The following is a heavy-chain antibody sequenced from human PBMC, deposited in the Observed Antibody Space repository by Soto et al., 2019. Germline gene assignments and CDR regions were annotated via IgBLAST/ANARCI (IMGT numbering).Heavy chain of an antibody. V-gene: IGHV4-30-4*01. CDR3: ARAPVGLDTISYFDY. D-gene: IGHD3-3*01. J-gene: IGHJ4*02. CDR2: IYNGGST. CDR1: RDSVSSVGFH. Sequence: LSLTGTVSRDSVSSVGFHWAWLRRPPGKGLEWIGYIYNGGSTYYRPSLESRMHISLDATRNHYSLRLTSVTAADTAVYFCARAPVGLDTISYFDYWGQGKLVTVSS.